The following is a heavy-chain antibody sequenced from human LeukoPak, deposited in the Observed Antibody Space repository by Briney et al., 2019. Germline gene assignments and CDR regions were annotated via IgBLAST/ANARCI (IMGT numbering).Heavy chain of an antibody. CDR2: IKEDGSEK. CDR3: ARMHCSSTSCYTDAFDI. CDR1: GFNFRAYW. V-gene: IGHV3-7*01. J-gene: IGHJ3*02. Sequence: GGSLRLSCTTSGFNFRAYWMNWVRQAPGKGLEWVANIKEDGSEKYYVDSVKGRFTISRDNAKSSLYLQMNSLRAEDTAVYYCARMHCSSTSCYTDAFDIWGQGTMVTVSS. D-gene: IGHD2-2*01.